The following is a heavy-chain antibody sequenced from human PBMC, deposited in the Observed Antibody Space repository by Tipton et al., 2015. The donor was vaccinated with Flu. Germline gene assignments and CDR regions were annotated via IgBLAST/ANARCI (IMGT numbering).Heavy chain of an antibody. J-gene: IGHJ5*01. D-gene: IGHD4-11*01. Sequence: TLSLTCNVSGGSISSSSDYWGWIRQPPGKRLEWIGTIYSSGSTYFNPSLRSRVTISVDTSKNQFSLRLASVTAADTAVYFCARRDFSNYVSDPKNWFDSWGQGTLVTVSS. CDR3: ARRDFSNYVSDPKNWFDS. CDR1: GGSISSSSDY. CDR2: IYSSGST. V-gene: IGHV4-39*01.